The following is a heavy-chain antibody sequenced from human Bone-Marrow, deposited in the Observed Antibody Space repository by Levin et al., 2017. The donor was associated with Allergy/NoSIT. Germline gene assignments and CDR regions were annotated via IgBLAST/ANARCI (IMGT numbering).Heavy chain of an antibody. CDR2: INPNSGGT. CDR1: GYTFTGYY. J-gene: IGHJ4*02. V-gene: IGHV1-2*02. D-gene: IGHD4-17*01. Sequence: GESLKISCKASGYTFTGYYMHWVRQAPGQGLEWMGWINPNSGGTNYAQKFQGRVTMTRDTSISTAYMELSRLRSDDTAVYYCARVQRGFYGDYGFDYWGQGTLVTVSS. CDR3: ARVQRGFYGDYGFDY.